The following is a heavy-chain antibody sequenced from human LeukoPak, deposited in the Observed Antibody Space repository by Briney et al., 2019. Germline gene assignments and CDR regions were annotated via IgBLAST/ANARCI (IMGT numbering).Heavy chain of an antibody. CDR3: TTPGDSGGDY. J-gene: IGHJ4*02. CDR1: GFTFSHAY. CDR2: IKSKTDGGTT. Sequence: PGGSLRLSCAASGFTFSHAYMTWVRQAPGKGLEWVGRIKSKTDGGTTDNAVLVKGRFIISRDDSKNTLYLQMNSLKTEDTAMYYCTTPGDSGGDYWGQGTLVTVSS. D-gene: IGHD3-10*01. V-gene: IGHV3-15*01.